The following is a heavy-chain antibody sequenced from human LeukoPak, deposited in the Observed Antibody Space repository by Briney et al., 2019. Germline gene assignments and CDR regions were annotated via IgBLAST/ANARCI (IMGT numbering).Heavy chain of an antibody. D-gene: IGHD3-16*01. CDR2: ISRGASYT. Sequence: GESLKISCKGSGYTFTSYWIGWVRQMPWKGLEWMGIISRGASYTRYSPSFQGQVTISADKSINTAYLQWSSLKASDTAMYFCARGDDLLLLDYWGQGTLVTVSS. CDR1: GYTFTSYW. V-gene: IGHV5-51*01. CDR3: ARGDDLLLLDY. J-gene: IGHJ4*02.